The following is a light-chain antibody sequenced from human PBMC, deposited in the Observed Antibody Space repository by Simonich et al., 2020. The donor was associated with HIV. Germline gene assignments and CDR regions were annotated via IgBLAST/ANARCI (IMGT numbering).Light chain of an antibody. CDR3: CSYAGSSPSVV. V-gene: IGLV2-23*01. Sequence: QSALTQPASVFGSPGQSITISCTGTSSDVGSYNFVSWYQQHPGKAPKLMIYEGSKRPSGFSNRCSGSKSGNTASLTISGLEAEDEADYYCCSYAGSSPSVVFGGGTKLTVL. CDR2: EGS. CDR1: SSDVGSYNF. J-gene: IGLJ2*01.